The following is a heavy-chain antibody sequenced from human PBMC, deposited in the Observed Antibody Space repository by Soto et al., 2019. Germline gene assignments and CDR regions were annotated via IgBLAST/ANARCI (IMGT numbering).Heavy chain of an antibody. CDR3: AKDYGGLYGEPYGMDV. V-gene: IGHV3-30*18. Sequence: QVQLVESGGGVVQPGRSLRLSCAASGFTFSSYGMHWVRQAPGKGLEWVAVISYDGSNKYYADSVKGRFTISRDNSKNTLYLQMNGLRAEDTAVYYCAKDYGGLYGEPYGMDVWGQGTTVTVSS. CDR1: GFTFSSYG. D-gene: IGHD4-17*01. CDR2: ISYDGSNK. J-gene: IGHJ6*02.